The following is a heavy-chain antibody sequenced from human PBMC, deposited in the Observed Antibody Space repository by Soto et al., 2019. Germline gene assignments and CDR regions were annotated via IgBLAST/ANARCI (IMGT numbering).Heavy chain of an antibody. V-gene: IGHV3-23*01. CDR1: GFTFSSYA. Sequence: PGGSLRLSCVASGFTFSSYAMSWVRQAPGKGLDWVSTVIGSDGATDYADSVKGRFTISRDNSKNTLYLQMNSLRAEDTAVYYCASVSGYDVDYWGQGTLVTVSS. J-gene: IGHJ4*02. CDR3: ASVSGYDVDY. D-gene: IGHD5-12*01. CDR2: VIGSDGAT.